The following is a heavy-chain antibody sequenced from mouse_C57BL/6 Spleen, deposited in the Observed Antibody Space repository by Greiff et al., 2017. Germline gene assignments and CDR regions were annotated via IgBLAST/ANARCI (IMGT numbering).Heavy chain of an antibody. V-gene: IGHV1-81*01. CDR1: GYTFTSYG. CDR3: ARGDYYAMDY. J-gene: IGHJ4*01. CDR2: IYPRSGNT. Sequence: QVQLQQSGAELARPGASVKLSCKASGYTFTSYGISWVKQSTGQGLEWIGEIYPRSGNTYYNEKFKGKATLTADKSSSRAYMELRSLTSEDSAVYFCARGDYYAMDYWGQGTSVTVSS.